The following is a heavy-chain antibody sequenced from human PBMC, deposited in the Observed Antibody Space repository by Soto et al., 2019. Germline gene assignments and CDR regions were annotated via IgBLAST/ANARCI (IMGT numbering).Heavy chain of an antibody. CDR3: ARDYDSSGYYGGTGSY. Sequence: PGGSLRLSCAASGFTFSSYGMHWVRQAPGKGLEWVAVISYDGSNKYYADSVKGRCTISRDNSKNTLYLQMNSLRAEDTAVYYCARDYDSSGYYGGTGSYWGQGTLVTVSS. J-gene: IGHJ4*02. CDR2: ISYDGSNK. CDR1: GFTFSSYG. D-gene: IGHD3-22*01. V-gene: IGHV3-30*03.